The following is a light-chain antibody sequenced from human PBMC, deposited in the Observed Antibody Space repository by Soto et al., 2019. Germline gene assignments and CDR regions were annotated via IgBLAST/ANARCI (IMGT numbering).Light chain of an antibody. CDR3: CSFAGSGTGV. Sequence: QSALTQPASVSGSPGKSIAISCTGTSGDIGTYNLVSWYQQHPGKAPKLMISEVNKRPSGVSDRFSGSKSGDTASLTISGLRTEDEADYYCCSFAGSGTGVFGTGTKLTVL. CDR1: SGDIGTYNL. J-gene: IGLJ1*01. V-gene: IGLV2-23*02. CDR2: EVN.